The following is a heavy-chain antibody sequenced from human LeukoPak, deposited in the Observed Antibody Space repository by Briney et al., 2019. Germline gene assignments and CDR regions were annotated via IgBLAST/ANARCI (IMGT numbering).Heavy chain of an antibody. V-gene: IGHV1-18*01. J-gene: IGHJ1*01. CDR3: ARDGPLYCSGGSCYSYFQH. CDR2: ISAYNGNT. CDR1: GYTFTSYG. Sequence: ASVKVSCKASGYTFTSYGISWVRHAPGQGLEWMGWISAYNGNTNYAQKLQGRVTMTTDTSTSTAYMELRSLRSDDTAVYYCARDGPLYCSGGSCYSYFQHWGQGTLVTVSS. D-gene: IGHD2-15*01.